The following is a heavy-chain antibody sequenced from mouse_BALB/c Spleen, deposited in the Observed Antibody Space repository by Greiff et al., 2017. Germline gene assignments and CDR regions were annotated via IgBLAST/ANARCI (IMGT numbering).Heavy chain of an antibody. V-gene: IGHV5-6-3*01. CDR2: INSNGGST. D-gene: IGHD2-3*01. CDR1: GFTFSSYG. CDR3: ARVGGDGYQGLVY. J-gene: IGHJ4*01. Sequence: EVQGVESGGGLVQPGGSLKLSCAASGFTFSSYGMSWVRQTPDKRLELVATINSNGGSTYYPDSVKGRFTISRDNAKNTLYLQMSSLKSEDTAMYYCARVGGDGYQGLVYWGQGTSVTVSS.